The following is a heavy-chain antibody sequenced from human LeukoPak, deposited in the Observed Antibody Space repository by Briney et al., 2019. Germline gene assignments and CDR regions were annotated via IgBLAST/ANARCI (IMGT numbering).Heavy chain of an antibody. CDR1: GCTFTSYG. J-gene: IGHJ3*02. CDR3: TREGARGSVYGGNRDAFDI. Sequence: GASVKVSCKASGCTFTSYGISWVRQAPGQGLEWMGWISAYNGNTNYAQKLQGRVTMTTDTSTNTAYMELRSLRFDDTAVYFCTREGARGSVYGGNRDAFDIWGQGTMVTVSS. V-gene: IGHV1-18*01. D-gene: IGHD4-23*01. CDR2: ISAYNGNT.